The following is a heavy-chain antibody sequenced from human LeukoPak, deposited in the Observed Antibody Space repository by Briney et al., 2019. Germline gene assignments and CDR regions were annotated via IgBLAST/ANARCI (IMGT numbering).Heavy chain of an antibody. CDR1: GGSISSYY. Sequence: SETLSLTCTVAGGSISSYYWSWIRQPPGKGLEWIGNIDYSRDTNYNPSLRSRVTILVDKSRNQFSLKLNSVTAADTAVYYCARNGPHYYDKSGYLDSWGQGTLVTVSS. J-gene: IGHJ4*02. V-gene: IGHV4-59*03. CDR2: IDYSRDT. CDR3: ARNGPHYYDKSGYLDS. D-gene: IGHD3-22*01.